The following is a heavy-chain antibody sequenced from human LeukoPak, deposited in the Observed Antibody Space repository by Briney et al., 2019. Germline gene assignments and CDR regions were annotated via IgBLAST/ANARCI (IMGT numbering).Heavy chain of an antibody. CDR1: GYTLTELS. D-gene: IGHD2-2*01. CDR2: FDPEDGET. J-gene: IGHJ3*02. V-gene: IGHV1-24*01. Sequence: GASVKVSCKVSGYTLTELSMHWVRQAPGKGLEWMGGFDPEDGETIYAQKFQGRVTMTEDTSTDTAYMELSSLRSEDTAVYCCATVARCSSTSCCRAVGYGQNDAFDIWGQGTMVTVSS. CDR3: ATVARCSSTSCCRAVGYGQNDAFDI.